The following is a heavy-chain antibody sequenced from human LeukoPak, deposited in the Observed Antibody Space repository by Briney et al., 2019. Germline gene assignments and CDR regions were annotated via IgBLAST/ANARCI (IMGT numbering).Heavy chain of an antibody. V-gene: IGHV4-34*01. CDR2: INHSGST. Sequence: WIRQPPARGLEWIGEINHSGSTNYNPSLKSRVTISVDTSKNQFSLKLSSVTAADTAVYYCARKDSYYFDYWGQGTLVTVSS. CDR3: ARKDSYYFDY. J-gene: IGHJ4*02. D-gene: IGHD2-15*01.